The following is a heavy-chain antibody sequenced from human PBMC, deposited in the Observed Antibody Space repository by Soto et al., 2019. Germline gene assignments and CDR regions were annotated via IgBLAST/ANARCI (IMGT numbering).Heavy chain of an antibody. D-gene: IGHD1-26*01. J-gene: IGHJ4*02. V-gene: IGHV4-30-4*01. CDR2: IYYDGRT. CDR3: VSSNVKETTRYFWFYFDD. CDR1: GASISSGL. Sequence: SETLSLTCTVSGASISSGLWCWIRQSPGKGQEWIGYIYYDGRTYYNPSLRSRVTISVDTFQNQFSLILSSVTAADTAVYHCVSSNVKETTRYFWFYFDDGLQGRLV.